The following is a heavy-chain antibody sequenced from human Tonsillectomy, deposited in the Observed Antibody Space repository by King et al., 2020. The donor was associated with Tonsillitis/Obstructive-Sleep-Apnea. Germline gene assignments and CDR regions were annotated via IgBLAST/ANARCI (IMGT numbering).Heavy chain of an antibody. J-gene: IGHJ6*03. Sequence: QLVQSGAEVKKPGASLKISCKGSGYRFTSYWIGWVRQMPGKGLEWMGIIYPGDSDTRYSPSFQGQVTISADKSISTAYLQWSSLKASDTAMYYCARQATSYYYYMDVWGKGTTVTVSS. CDR3: ARQATSYYYYMDV. V-gene: IGHV5-51*01. CDR1: GYRFTSYW. CDR2: IYPGDSDT. D-gene: IGHD1-26*01.